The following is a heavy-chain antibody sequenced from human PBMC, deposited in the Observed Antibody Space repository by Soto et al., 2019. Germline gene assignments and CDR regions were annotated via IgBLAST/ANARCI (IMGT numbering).Heavy chain of an antibody. V-gene: IGHV3-21*01. CDR1: GFTFSNYN. Sequence: GGSLRLSCAASGFTFSNYNMNWVRQAPGKGLEWVSSITTTSSYIYYADSVKGRFTISRDNAKNSLYLQMSSLRAEDTAVYYCAREAYYYDSSGYYVYYFDHWGQGTLVTVSS. J-gene: IGHJ4*02. CDR3: AREAYYYDSSGYYVYYFDH. CDR2: ITTTSSYI. D-gene: IGHD3-22*01.